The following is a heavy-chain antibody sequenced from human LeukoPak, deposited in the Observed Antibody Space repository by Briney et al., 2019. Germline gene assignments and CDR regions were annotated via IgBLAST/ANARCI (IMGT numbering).Heavy chain of an antibody. CDR2: VYQDGTEK. CDR3: VRGAWYFQY. CDR1: GFNFSGSQ. Sequence: GGSLRLSCGASGFNFSGSQMTWVRQAPGKGLEWVATVYQDGTEKHFLDSVEGRFTISRDNAKKSVYLQMSSLRPEDTAVYFCVRGAWYFQYSGQGTLVTVSS. J-gene: IGHJ4*02. V-gene: IGHV3-7*04. D-gene: IGHD3-16*01.